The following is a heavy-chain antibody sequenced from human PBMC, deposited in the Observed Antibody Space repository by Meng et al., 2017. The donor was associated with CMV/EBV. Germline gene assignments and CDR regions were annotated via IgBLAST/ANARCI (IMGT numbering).Heavy chain of an antibody. CDR3: ARASVGSSSHPYFDY. D-gene: IGHD6-6*01. CDR2: TIPIYGTA. CDR1: GGNISSPA. V-gene: IGHV1-69*05. Sequence: SVKVSCKASGGNISSPAISWVRQAPGQGLEWVGGTIPIYGTAKYAKKFKGRVTITTDESTNTAHMELSSLRSEDTAVYYCARASVGSSSHPYFDYWGQGTLVTVSS. J-gene: IGHJ4*02.